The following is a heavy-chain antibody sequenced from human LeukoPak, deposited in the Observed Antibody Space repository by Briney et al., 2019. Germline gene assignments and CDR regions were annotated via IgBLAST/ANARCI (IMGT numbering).Heavy chain of an antibody. CDR1: GFTFRSYN. CDR2: ICSSSRYI. CDR3: ARDPYSGSYGGYYYYYMDV. D-gene: IGHD1-26*01. Sequence: PGGSLRLSCEVSGFTFRSYNMNWVRQAPGRGLEWVSPICSSSRYIYYADSVKGRFTISRDNAKNSLYLQMNSLRDEDTAVYYCARDPYSGSYGGYYYYYMDVWGKGTTVTISS. V-gene: IGHV3-21*01. J-gene: IGHJ6*03.